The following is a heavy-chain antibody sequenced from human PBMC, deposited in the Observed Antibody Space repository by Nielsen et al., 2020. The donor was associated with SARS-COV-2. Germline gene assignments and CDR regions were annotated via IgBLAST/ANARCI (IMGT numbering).Heavy chain of an antibody. Sequence: GSLRLSCSVSGGSITSSGHYWGWIRQPPGKRLEWIGSISYSGRTYYNPSLKSRVAISEYTSKNQFSLKLISVTAADTAVFYCARWFMGGGFDYWGQGSLVTVSS. CDR2: ISYSGRT. J-gene: IGHJ4*02. D-gene: IGHD3-10*01. CDR1: GGSITSSGHY. CDR3: ARWFMGGGFDY. V-gene: IGHV4-39*01.